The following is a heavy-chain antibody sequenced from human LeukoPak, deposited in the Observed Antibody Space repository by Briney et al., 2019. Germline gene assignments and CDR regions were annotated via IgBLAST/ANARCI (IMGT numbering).Heavy chain of an antibody. CDR3: ARVGSGGFCSGGSCHDAFDI. CDR1: GYTFTSYD. CDR2: MNPNSGNT. Sequence: ASVKVSCKASGYTFTSYDINWVRQATGQGLEWMGWMNPNSGNTGYAQKFQGRVTMTRNTSISTAYMELSSLRSEDTAVYYCARVGSGGFCSGGSCHDAFDIWGQGTMVTVSS. D-gene: IGHD2-15*01. V-gene: IGHV1-8*01. J-gene: IGHJ3*02.